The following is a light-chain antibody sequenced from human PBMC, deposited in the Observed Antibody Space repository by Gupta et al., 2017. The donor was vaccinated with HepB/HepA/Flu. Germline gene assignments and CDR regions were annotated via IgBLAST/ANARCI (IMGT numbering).Light chain of an antibody. V-gene: IGKV3-11*01. CDR3: QRRVNWSVT. CDR1: QSVSSE. J-gene: IGKJ4*02. Sequence: PATLFCSPGERGTLSSRARQSVSSELGCYQQNPGQAPRLLIYDASNRATGVPARFSDSASGTDFTLTISSGAPEDFAVYHCQRRVNWSVTFGGGTKLEIK. CDR2: DAS.